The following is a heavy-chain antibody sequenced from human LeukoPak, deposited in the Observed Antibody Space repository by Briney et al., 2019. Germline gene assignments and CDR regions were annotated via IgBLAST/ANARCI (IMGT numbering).Heavy chain of an antibody. CDR2: IYSGGST. Sequence: GGSLRLSCAASGFTVSSNYMSWVRQAPGKGLEWVSVIYSGGSTYYADSVKGRFTISRDNSKNTLYLQMNSLRAEDTAVYYCASLVGSCWFYFDYWGQGTLVTVSS. J-gene: IGHJ4*02. D-gene: IGHD6-19*01. CDR3: ASLVGSCWFYFDY. V-gene: IGHV3-66*01. CDR1: GFTVSSNY.